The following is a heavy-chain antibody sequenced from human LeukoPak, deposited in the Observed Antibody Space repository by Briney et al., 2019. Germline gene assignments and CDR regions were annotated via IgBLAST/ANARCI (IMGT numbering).Heavy chain of an antibody. CDR2: ISGSGDNT. CDR1: GFTFSSYA. Sequence: GGSLRLSCAASGFTFSSYAMSWVRQAPGKGLEWVSAISGSGDNTYYADSVKGRFTISRDNSKNTLYLQMNSLRAEDTAVYYCAKDSSSWYYFDYWGQGTLVTVSS. CDR3: AKDSSSWYYFDY. J-gene: IGHJ4*02. D-gene: IGHD6-13*01. V-gene: IGHV3-23*01.